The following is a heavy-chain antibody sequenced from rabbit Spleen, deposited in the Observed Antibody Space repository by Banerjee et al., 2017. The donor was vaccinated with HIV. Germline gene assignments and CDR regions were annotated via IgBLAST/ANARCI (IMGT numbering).Heavy chain of an antibody. V-gene: IGHV1S40*01. CDR2: IDTSDGDT. CDR3: ARNYVNAFDP. Sequence: QSLEESGGDLVKPGASLTLTCKVSGFDFNNKYVMCWVRQAPGKGLEWIACIDTSDGDTDYANWPKGRFTISKTSSTTVTLQMTSLTAADTATYFCARNYVNAFDPWGPGTLVTVS. J-gene: IGHJ2*01. D-gene: IGHD1-1*01. CDR1: GFDFNNKYV.